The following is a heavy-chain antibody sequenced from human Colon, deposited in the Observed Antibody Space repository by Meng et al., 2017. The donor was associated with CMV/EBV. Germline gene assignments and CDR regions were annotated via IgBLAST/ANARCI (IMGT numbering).Heavy chain of an antibody. V-gene: IGHV3-11*01. CDR3: ARDNALHLWSFSDY. D-gene: IGHD5-18*01. CDR2: ISRDGDTI. CDR1: GFTFSDYY. Sequence: GGSLRLSCEASGFTFSDYYMSWVRQAPGKGLEWVGYISRDGDTIYYGDSVKGRFTLSRDNAKNTVYLEMNRLKADDTAVYYCARDNALHLWSFSDYWGQGTLVTVSS. J-gene: IGHJ4*02.